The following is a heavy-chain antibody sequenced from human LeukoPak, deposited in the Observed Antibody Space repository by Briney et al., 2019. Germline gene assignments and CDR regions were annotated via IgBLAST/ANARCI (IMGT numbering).Heavy chain of an antibody. CDR1: GYIFTSYY. J-gene: IGHJ4*02. CDR2: INPRGGST. V-gene: IGHV1-46*01. D-gene: IGHD6-13*01. CDR3: ARDSLYSSSCGH. Sequence: ASVKVSCKASGYIFTSYYMHWVRQAPGQGLECMGIINPRGGSTSYAQKFQGRVTMTRDMSTSTVYMELSSLRSEDTAVYYCARDSLYSSSCGHWGQGTLVTVSS.